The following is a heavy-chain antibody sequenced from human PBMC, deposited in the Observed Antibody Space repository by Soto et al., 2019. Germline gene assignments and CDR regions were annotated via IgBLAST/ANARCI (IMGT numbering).Heavy chain of an antibody. Sequence: PSETLSLTCAVSGGSISSGGYSWSWIRQPPGKGLEWIGYIYHSGRTYYNPSLKSRVTISVDRSNNQFSLKLSSVTAADTAVYYCARLMFATDTAIHYWGQGTLVTSPQ. CDR2: IYHSGRT. V-gene: IGHV4-30-2*01. J-gene: IGHJ4*02. CDR1: GGSISSGGYS. CDR3: ARLMFATDTAIHY. D-gene: IGHD5-18*01.